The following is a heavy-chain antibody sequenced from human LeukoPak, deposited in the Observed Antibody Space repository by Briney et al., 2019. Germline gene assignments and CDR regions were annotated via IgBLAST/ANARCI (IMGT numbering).Heavy chain of an antibody. J-gene: IGHJ3*02. D-gene: IGHD4-17*01. V-gene: IGHV1-69*13. Sequence: ASVKVSCKASGGTFSSYAISWVRQAPGQGLEWMGGIIPIFGTANYTQKFQGRVTITADESTSTVYMELSSLRSEDTAVYYCARELRDAFDIWGQGTMVTVSS. CDR1: GGTFSSYA. CDR2: IIPIFGTA. CDR3: ARELRDAFDI.